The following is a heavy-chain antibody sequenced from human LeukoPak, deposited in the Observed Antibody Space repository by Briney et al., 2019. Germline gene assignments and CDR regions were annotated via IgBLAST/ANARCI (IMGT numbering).Heavy chain of an antibody. CDR2: IGHEGSNI. Sequence: PGGSLRLSCAASGFTFSNSAMHWVRQAPGKGLAWVAFIGHEGSNIFYADSVKGRFTISRDNSKNTLYLQMNSLRAEDTAVYYCARAGTIHYGDYLDYWGQGTLVTVSS. J-gene: IGHJ4*02. CDR3: ARAGTIHYGDYLDY. CDR1: GFTFSNSA. V-gene: IGHV3-30*02. D-gene: IGHD4-17*01.